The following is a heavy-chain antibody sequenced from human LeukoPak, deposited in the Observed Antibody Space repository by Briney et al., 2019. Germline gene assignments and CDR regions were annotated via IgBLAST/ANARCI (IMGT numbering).Heavy chain of an antibody. CDR2: IYYTGST. V-gene: IGHV4-59*01. J-gene: IGHJ3*02. CDR1: GGSISDWY. D-gene: IGHD1-1*01. CDR3: AYKSYTFDI. Sequence: SETLSLTCTVSGGSISDWYRSWIRQAPGKGLEWIGDIYYTGSTNYNPSLKSRVTISVDTSKNQFSLQLSSVTAADTAMYYCAYKSYTFDIWGQGTMVTVSS.